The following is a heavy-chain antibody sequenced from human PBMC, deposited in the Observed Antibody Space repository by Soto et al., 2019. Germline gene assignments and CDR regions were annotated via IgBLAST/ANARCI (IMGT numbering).Heavy chain of an antibody. V-gene: IGHV3-30*18. Sequence: QVQQVESGGGVVQPGRSLRLSCAASGFTFSSYGMHWVRQAPGKGLEWVAVISYDGNNKYYADSVKGRFTISRDNFKNTLYLQMDSLRAEDTAMYYCAKDHLETTVTTPSYWGQGTLVTVSS. D-gene: IGHD4-17*01. CDR3: AKDHLETTVTTPSY. CDR2: ISYDGNNK. CDR1: GFTFSSYG. J-gene: IGHJ4*02.